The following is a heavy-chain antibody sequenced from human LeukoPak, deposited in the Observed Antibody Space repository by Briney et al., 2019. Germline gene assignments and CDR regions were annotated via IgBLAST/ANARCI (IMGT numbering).Heavy chain of an antibody. J-gene: IGHJ4*02. CDR3: ARDLYDFWSGYSPPFDY. D-gene: IGHD3-3*01. CDR2: TSAYNGNT. CDR1: GYTLTSYG. Sequence: ASVKVSCKASGYTLTSYGISWVRQAPGQGLEWMGWTSAYNGNTNYAQKLQGRVTMTTDTSTSTAYMELRSLRSDDTAVYYCARDLYDFWSGYSPPFDYWGQGTLVTVSS. V-gene: IGHV1-18*01.